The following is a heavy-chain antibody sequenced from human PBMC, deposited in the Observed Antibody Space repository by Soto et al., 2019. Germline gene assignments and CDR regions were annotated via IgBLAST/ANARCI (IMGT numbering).Heavy chain of an antibody. D-gene: IGHD3-22*01. J-gene: IGHJ4*02. CDR3: ATGVFSYYGSSGYYLTLRHFEY. Sequence: GASVKVSCKASGYTFTSYGISWVRQAPGQGLEWMGWISAYNGNTNYAQKLQGRVTMTTDTSTSTAYMELRSLRSDDKAVYYCATGVFSYYGSSGYYLTLRHFEYWGQGTLVTVSS. CDR1: GYTFTSYG. V-gene: IGHV1-18*01. CDR2: ISAYNGNT.